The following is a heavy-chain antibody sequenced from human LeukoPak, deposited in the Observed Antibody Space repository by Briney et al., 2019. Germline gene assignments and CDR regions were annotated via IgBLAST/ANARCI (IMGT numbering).Heavy chain of an antibody. Sequence: GGSLRLSCAASGFTFSSYGMHWVRQAPGKGLEWVAFIRYDGNNKYYADSVKGRFTISRDNSKNTLYLQMNSLRAEDTAVYYCAKDSSLSLISGYYFDYWGQGTLVTVSS. CDR2: IRYDGNNK. D-gene: IGHD1-14*01. CDR1: GFTFSSYG. V-gene: IGHV3-30*02. CDR3: AKDSSLSLISGYYFDY. J-gene: IGHJ4*02.